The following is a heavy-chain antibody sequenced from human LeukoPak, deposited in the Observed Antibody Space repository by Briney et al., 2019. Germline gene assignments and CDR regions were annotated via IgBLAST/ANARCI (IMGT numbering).Heavy chain of an antibody. V-gene: IGHV3-74*01. Sequence: GGSLRLSCAASGFSVRTYWMSWVRQAPGKGLVWLSRISSDGTITSYADAVKGRFTLSRDNAKNTLYLQMNSLRAEDTAVYYCARVPPPYRQQLGSDAFDIWGQGTMVTVSS. CDR2: ISSDGTIT. CDR3: ARVPPPYRQQLGSDAFDI. D-gene: IGHD6-13*01. J-gene: IGHJ3*02. CDR1: GFSVRTYW.